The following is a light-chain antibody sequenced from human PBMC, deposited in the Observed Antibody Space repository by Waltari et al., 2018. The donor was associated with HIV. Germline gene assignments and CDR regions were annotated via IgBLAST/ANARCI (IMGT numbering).Light chain of an antibody. V-gene: IGLV2-14*01. CDR1: DGNFSLYNS. J-gene: IGLJ2*01. Sequence: AVTHPASVSGLPGQSTTLSRAVNDGNFSLYNSISGYQHHSCKPPRLILYDLDSRASGVSDRLSGSMSGNTASLTISGLRAEDEGHYYCASSTDDNAVIFGGGTEVTVL. CDR3: ASSTDDNAVI. CDR2: DLD.